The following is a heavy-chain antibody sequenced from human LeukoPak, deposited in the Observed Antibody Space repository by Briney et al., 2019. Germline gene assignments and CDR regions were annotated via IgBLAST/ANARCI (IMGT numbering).Heavy chain of an antibody. CDR2: IIPILGIA. V-gene: IGHV1-69*04. D-gene: IGHD3-22*01. J-gene: IGHJ4*02. CDR3: ARDWYYYDSSGFPPGYFDY. CDR1: GGTFSSYA. Sequence: ASVTVSFKASGGTFSSYAISWVRQAPGQGLEWMGRIIPILGIANYAQKFQGRVTITADKSTSTAYMELSSLRSEDTAVYYCARDWYYYDSSGFPPGYFDYWGQGTLVTVSS.